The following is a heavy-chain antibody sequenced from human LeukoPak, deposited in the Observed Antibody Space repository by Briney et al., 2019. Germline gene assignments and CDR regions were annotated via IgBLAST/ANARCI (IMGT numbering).Heavy chain of an antibody. CDR2: IYYGGST. V-gene: IGHV4-39*07. J-gene: IGHJ6*02. CDR1: GVSISSSGYY. CDR3: ARDLGTRYYGMDV. Sequence: SETLSLTCTVSGVSISSSGYYWGWIRQPPGKGLEWIGSIYYGGSTYYNPSLKSRTTISLDTSKNQFSLKLSSVTAADTAVYYCARDLGTRYYGMDVWGQGTTVTVSS.